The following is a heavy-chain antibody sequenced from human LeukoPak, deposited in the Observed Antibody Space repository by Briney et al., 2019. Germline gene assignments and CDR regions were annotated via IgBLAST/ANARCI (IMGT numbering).Heavy chain of an antibody. CDR1: GFTLSNFG. J-gene: IGHJ2*01. D-gene: IGHD5-18*01. CDR3: AKDADTATIIYWYFDL. Sequence: GGSLRLSCTACGFTLSNFGMHWVRQGPGKGLEWLAVISDDGSNTFYADSVKGRFTISRDNSKNTMYLQLNSLRPEDTAVYYCAKDADTATIIYWYFDLWGRGTLVTVSS. CDR2: ISDDGSNT. V-gene: IGHV3-30*18.